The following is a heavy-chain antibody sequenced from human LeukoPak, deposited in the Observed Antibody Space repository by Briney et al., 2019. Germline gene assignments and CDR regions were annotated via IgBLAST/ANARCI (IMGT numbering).Heavy chain of an antibody. CDR2: ISGSGGST. V-gene: IGHV3-23*01. CDR3: AKLPDIVLVVYAWYFDL. Sequence: GGSLRLSCAASGFTFSSYAMSWVRQAPGKGLEWVSAISGSGGSTYYADSVKGGFTISRDNSKNTLYLQMNSLRAEDTAVYYCAKLPDIVLVVYAWYFDLWGRGTLVTVSS. D-gene: IGHD2-8*02. CDR1: GFTFSSYA. J-gene: IGHJ2*01.